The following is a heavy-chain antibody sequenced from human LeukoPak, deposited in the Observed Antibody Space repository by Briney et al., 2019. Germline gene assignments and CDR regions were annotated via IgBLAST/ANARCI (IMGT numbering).Heavy chain of an antibody. D-gene: IGHD6-19*01. Sequence: GGSLRLSCAASGFTFDDYAMHWVRQAPGKGLEWVSGISWNSGSIGYADSVKGRFTISRDNAKNSLYLQMNSLRAEDTAVYYCAKDRAVAGTAYFDYWGQGTLVTVSS. V-gene: IGHV3-9*01. J-gene: IGHJ4*02. CDR3: AKDRAVAGTAYFDY. CDR2: ISWNSGSI. CDR1: GFTFDDYA.